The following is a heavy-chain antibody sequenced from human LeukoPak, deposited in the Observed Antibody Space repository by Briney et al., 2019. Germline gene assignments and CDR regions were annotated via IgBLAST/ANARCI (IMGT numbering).Heavy chain of an antibody. Sequence: PSETLSLTCTVSGGSISSYYWSWIRQPPGKGLEWIGYIYYSGSTNYNPSLKSRVTISVDTSKNQFSLKLSSVTAADTAVYYCARAAYGFWSGYSYYFDYWGQGTLVTVSS. D-gene: IGHD3-3*01. J-gene: IGHJ4*02. CDR3: ARAAYGFWSGYSYYFDY. CDR1: GGSISSYY. V-gene: IGHV4-59*01. CDR2: IYYSGST.